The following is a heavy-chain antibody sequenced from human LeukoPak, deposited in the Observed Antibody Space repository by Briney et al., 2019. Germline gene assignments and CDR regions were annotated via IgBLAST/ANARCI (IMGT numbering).Heavy chain of an antibody. J-gene: IGHJ3*02. CDR1: GFTFDDYA. D-gene: IGHD5-18*01. V-gene: IGHV3-9*01. CDR2: ISWNSGSI. Sequence: PGRSLRLSCAASGFTFDDYAMHWVRQAPGKGLEWVSGISWNSGSIGYADSVKGRFTISRDNAKNSLYLQMNSLRAEDTALYYCAKGETRWIQPWSDAFDIWGQGTMVTVSS. CDR3: AKGETRWIQPWSDAFDI.